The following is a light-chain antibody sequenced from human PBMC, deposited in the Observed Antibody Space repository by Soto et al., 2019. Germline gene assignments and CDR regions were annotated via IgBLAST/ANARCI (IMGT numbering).Light chain of an antibody. V-gene: IGKV3-15*01. CDR1: QSVSSK. J-gene: IGKJ5*01. Sequence: EIVMTQSPATLSVSPGERATLSFRASQSVSSKLAWYQQKPGQAPRLLIYGASTRATGIPARFSGSGSGTEFTLTISSLQSEDFAVYYCQQLFDSPITFGQGTRLEIK. CDR3: QQLFDSPIT. CDR2: GAS.